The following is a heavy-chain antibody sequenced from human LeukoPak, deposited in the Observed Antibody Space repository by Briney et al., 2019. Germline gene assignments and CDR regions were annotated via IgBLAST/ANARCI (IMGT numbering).Heavy chain of an antibody. V-gene: IGHV3-13*01. CDR1: GFTFSNYD. CDR3: ARALNCSSTSCYTPYYYGMDV. D-gene: IGHD2-2*02. Sequence: GGSLRLSCAASGFTFSNYDMHWVRQATGKGLEWVSAIGTAGDTYYPGSVKGRFTISRENAKNSLYLQMNSLRAGDTAVYYCARALNCSSTSCYTPYYYGMDVWGQGTTVTVSS. CDR2: IGTAGDT. J-gene: IGHJ6*02.